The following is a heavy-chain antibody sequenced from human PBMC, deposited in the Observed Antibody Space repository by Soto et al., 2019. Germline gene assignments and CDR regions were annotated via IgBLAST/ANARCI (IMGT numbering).Heavy chain of an antibody. V-gene: IGHV1-69*13. CDR1: GGTFSSYA. D-gene: IGHD5-18*01. J-gene: IGHJ2*01. Sequence: ASVKVSCKASGGTFSSYAISWVRQAPGQGLEWIGGIIPIFGTANYAQKFQGRVTITADESTSTAYMELSSLRAEDTAVYYCARDPLWGTAMVLWYFDLWGRGTLVTVSS. CDR3: ARDPLWGTAMVLWYFDL. CDR2: IIPIFGTA.